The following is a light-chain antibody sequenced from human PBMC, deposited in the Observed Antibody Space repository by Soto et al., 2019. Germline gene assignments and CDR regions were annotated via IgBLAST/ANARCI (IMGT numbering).Light chain of an antibody. CDR2: EVR. CDR1: SSDIGGYNS. CDR3: NSYTSSSTLRYV. V-gene: IGLV2-14*01. J-gene: IGLJ1*01. Sequence: QSALTQPPSASGSPGQSVTISCTGTSSDIGGYNSVSWYQQHPGKAPRLMIYEVRYRPSGVSNRFSGSKSGNTASLTISGLQAEDEADYYCNSYTSSSTLRYVFGTGTKLTVL.